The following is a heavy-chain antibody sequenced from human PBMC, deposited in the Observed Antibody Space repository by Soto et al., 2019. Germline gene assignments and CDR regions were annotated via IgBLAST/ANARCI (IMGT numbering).Heavy chain of an antibody. CDR2: IWPAGTNK. Sequence: PGGSLRLSCSASGFLFSEFGMHWVRQAPGKGPEWVALIWPAGTNKCYADSVKGRFTISRDNSRNSLYLQMNSLRAGDSAVYYCASADGYNAFDYWGQGTLVTVSS. V-gene: IGHV3-33*01. J-gene: IGHJ4*02. D-gene: IGHD5-12*01. CDR1: GFLFSEFG. CDR3: ASADGYNAFDY.